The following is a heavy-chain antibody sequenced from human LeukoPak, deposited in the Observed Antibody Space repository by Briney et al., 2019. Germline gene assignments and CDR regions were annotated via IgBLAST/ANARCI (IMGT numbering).Heavy chain of an antibody. D-gene: IGHD3-22*01. V-gene: IGHV4-31*03. J-gene: IGHJ4*02. CDR1: GGSISRGGYC. Sequence: PSQTLSLTCTVSGGSISRGGYCWGWIRQHPGKGLEWIGYIDYSGSTFYNPSLKSRLTMSIDTSKNQFSLKLSSVTAADTAVYYYAADTSGYRIFNYWGQGTLVTVSS. CDR3: AADTSGYRIFNY. CDR2: IDYSGST.